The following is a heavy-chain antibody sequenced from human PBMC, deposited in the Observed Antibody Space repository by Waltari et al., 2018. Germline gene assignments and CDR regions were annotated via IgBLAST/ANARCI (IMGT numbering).Heavy chain of an antibody. J-gene: IGHJ6*02. CDR1: GYRFTRYH. CDR3: ARDYADSETLYYSGMDV. V-gene: IGHV1-46*01. CDR2: INPSTGGP. D-gene: IGHD3-16*01. Sequence: QVQLVQSGAEVKRPGASVNVSCKASGYRFTRYHIHWVRQAPGQGLEGVGIINPSTGGPTYAQKFQDRVTMARDTSTSTVYMELARLTSDDTAVYYCARDYADSETLYYSGMDVWGQGTMVTVSS.